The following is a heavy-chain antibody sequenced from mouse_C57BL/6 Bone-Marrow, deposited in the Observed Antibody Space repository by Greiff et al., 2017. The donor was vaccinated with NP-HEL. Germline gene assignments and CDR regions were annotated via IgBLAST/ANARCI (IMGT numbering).Heavy chain of an antibody. CDR2: IDPENGDT. Sequence: VQLQQSGAELVRPGASVKLSCTASGFNIKDDYMHWVKQRPEQGLEWIGWIDPENGDTEYASKFQGKATITADTSSNTAYLQLSSLTSEDTAVYYCTFTPTIVTNWGQGTLVTVSA. CDR1: GFNIKDDY. D-gene: IGHD2-5*01. J-gene: IGHJ3*01. CDR3: TFTPTIVTN. V-gene: IGHV14-4*01.